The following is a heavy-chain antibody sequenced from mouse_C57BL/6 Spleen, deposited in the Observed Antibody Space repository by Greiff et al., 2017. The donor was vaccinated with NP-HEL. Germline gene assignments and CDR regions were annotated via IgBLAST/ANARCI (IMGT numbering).Heavy chain of an antibody. V-gene: IGHV1-64*01. J-gene: IGHJ3*01. CDR1: GYTFTSYW. CDR3: ARGLLAWFAY. D-gene: IGHD2-3*01. Sequence: QVHVKQPGAELVKPGASVKLSCKASGYTFTSYWMHWVKQRPGQGLEWIGMIHPNSGSTNYNEKFKSKATLTVDKSSSTAYMQLSSLTSEDSAVYYCARGLLAWFAYWGQGTLVTVSA. CDR2: IHPNSGST.